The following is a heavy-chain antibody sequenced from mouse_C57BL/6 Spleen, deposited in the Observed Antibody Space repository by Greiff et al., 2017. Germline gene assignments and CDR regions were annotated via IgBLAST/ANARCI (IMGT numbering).Heavy chain of an antibody. CDR2: ISDGGSYT. Sequence: EVKLVESGGGLVKPGGSLKLSCAASGFTFSSYAMSWVRQTPEKRLEWVATISDGGSYTYYPDNVKGRFTISRDNANNNLYLQMSHLKSEDTAMYYCALLFDYWGQGTTLTVSS. CDR3: ALLFDY. J-gene: IGHJ2*01. V-gene: IGHV5-4*03. D-gene: IGHD2-1*01. CDR1: GFTFSSYA.